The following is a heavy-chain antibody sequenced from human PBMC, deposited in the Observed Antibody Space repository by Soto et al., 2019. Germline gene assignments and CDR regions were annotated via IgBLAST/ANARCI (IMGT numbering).Heavy chain of an antibody. D-gene: IGHD5-12*01. CDR1: GGSISSYY. V-gene: IGHV4-59*01. CDR2: IYYSGST. J-gene: IGHJ3*02. Sequence: SETLSLTCTVSGGSISSYYWSWIRQPPGKGLEWIGYIYYSGSTNYNPSLKSRVTISVDTSKNQFSLKLSSVTAADTAVYYCASHEGYSGYDYAFDIWGQGTMVTVSS. CDR3: ASHEGYSGYDYAFDI.